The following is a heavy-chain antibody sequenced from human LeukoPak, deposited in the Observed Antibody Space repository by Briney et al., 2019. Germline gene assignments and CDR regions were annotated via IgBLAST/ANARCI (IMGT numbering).Heavy chain of an antibody. Sequence: GGSLRLSCAASGFSFSYYWMHWVRQGSGKGPVWVSRIIGDGTRTDYADSVKGRLTISRDNAKSTLYLQMNSLTVEDTAVYYCLRVDDTNGHNWFDPWGQGTLVTVSS. CDR1: GFSFSYYW. V-gene: IGHV3-74*01. D-gene: IGHD2-8*01. CDR2: IIGDGTRT. CDR3: LRVDDTNGHNWFDP. J-gene: IGHJ5*02.